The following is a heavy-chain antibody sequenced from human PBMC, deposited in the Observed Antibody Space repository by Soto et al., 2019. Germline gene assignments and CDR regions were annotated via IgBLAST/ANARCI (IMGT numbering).Heavy chain of an antibody. D-gene: IGHD2-2*01. J-gene: IGHJ4*02. Sequence: GGSLRLSCAASGFTLTNYLMTWVRQAPGKGLEWVSSIDKSGGDTYYADSVKGRFTISRDNSKNTLYLQMNGLRAEDTALYYCAKDTYSSSWYFWGQGTLVTVSS. CDR2: IDKSGGDT. CDR1: GFTLTNYL. CDR3: AKDTYSSSWYF. V-gene: IGHV3-23*05.